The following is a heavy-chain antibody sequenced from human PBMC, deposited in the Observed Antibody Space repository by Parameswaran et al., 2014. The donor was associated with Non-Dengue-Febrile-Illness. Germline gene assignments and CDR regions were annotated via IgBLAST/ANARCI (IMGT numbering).Heavy chain of an antibody. V-gene: IGHV4-34*01. D-gene: IGHD3-3*01. CDR2: SNHSGST. Sequence: VRQAPGKGLEWIGKSNHSGSTNYNPSLKSRVTISVDTSKNQFSLKLSSVTAADTAVYYCARGDFWSGYYNSRRWFDPWGQGTLVTVSS. J-gene: IGHJ5*02. CDR3: ARGDFWSGYYNSRRWFDP.